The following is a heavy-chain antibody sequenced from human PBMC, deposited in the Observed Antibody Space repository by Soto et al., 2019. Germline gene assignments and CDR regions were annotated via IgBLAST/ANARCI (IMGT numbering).Heavy chain of an antibody. CDR3: ASPHPVVVAASGPYGMDV. Sequence: GASVKVSCKASGYTFTSYGISWVRQAPGQGLEWMGWISAYNGNTGYAQKLQGRVTMTRDTSTSTVYMELSSLRSEDTAVYYCASPHPVVVAASGPYGMDVWGQGTTVTVSS. CDR1: GYTFTSYG. J-gene: IGHJ6*02. V-gene: IGHV1-18*01. D-gene: IGHD2-15*01. CDR2: ISAYNGNT.